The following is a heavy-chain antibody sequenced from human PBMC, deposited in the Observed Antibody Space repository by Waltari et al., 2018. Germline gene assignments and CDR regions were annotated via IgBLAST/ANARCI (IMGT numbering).Heavy chain of an antibody. CDR3: ARGRGSGSYYRVYYYYYMDV. Sequence: QVQLQQWGAGLLKPSETLSLTCAVYGGSFSGYYWSWIRQPPGKGLEWIGEINHSGRTNYNPSLNSRVTISVDTSKNQFSLKLSSVTAADTAVYYCARGRGSGSYYRVYYYYYMDVWGKGTTVTVSS. CDR1: GGSFSGYY. D-gene: IGHD3-10*01. V-gene: IGHV4-34*01. CDR2: INHSGRT. J-gene: IGHJ6*03.